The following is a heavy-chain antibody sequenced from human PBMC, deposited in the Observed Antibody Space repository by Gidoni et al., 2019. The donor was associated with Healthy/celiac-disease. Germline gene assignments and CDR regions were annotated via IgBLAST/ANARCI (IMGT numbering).Heavy chain of an antibody. V-gene: IGHV3-48*01. D-gene: IGHD2-21*02. CDR3: ARDGGLGVVTDAFDI. CDR1: GFPFSSYS. CDR2: ISSSSSTR. J-gene: IGHJ3*02. Sequence: EVQLVESGGGLVQPGGSLRLYCAASGFPFSSYSMNWVRQAPGKGLEWVSDISSSSSTRYYADSVKGRFTISRDNAKNSLYLQMNSLRAEDTAVYYCARDGGLGVVTDAFDIWGQGTMVTVSS.